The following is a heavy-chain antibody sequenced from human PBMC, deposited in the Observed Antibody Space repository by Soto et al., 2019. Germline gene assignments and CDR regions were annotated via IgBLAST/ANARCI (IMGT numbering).Heavy chain of an antibody. CDR3: ARAPIDSYGDYVDY. D-gene: IGHD4-17*01. J-gene: IGHJ4*02. CDR1: GGTFSSYT. CDR2: IIPILGIA. V-gene: IGHV1-69*02. Sequence: QVQLVHSGAEVKKPGSSVKVSCTASGGTFSSYTISWVRQAPGQGLEWMGRIIPILGIANYAQKFQGRVTITADKSTSTAYMELSSLRSEDTAVYYCARAPIDSYGDYVDYWGQGTLVTVSS.